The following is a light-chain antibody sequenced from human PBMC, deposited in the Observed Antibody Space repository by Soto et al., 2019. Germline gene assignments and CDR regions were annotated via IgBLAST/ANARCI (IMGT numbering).Light chain of an antibody. J-gene: IGLJ2*01. CDR3: SSYTTISTLV. V-gene: IGLV2-14*01. Sequence: QSALTQPASVSGSPGQSITISCTGTSDDIGYYNYVSWYQHHPGKAPKLMIYEVNDRPSGGSNRFSGSKSGNTASLTISGLQPEDEADYYCSSYTTISTLVFGGGTKLTVL. CDR2: EVN. CDR1: SDDIGYYNY.